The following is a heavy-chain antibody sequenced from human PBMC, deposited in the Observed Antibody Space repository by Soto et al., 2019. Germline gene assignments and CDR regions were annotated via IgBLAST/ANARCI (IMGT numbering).Heavy chain of an antibody. Sequence: GGSLRLSCAASGFTFSNAWMSWVRQAPGKGLEWVAVIWYDGSNKYYADSVKGRFTISRDNSKNTLYLQMNSLRAEDTAVYYCARELLWFGELFPPEYFYYGMDVWGQGTTVTVSS. J-gene: IGHJ6*02. V-gene: IGHV3-33*08. CDR3: ARELLWFGELFPPEYFYYGMDV. CDR2: IWYDGSNK. D-gene: IGHD3-10*01. CDR1: GFTFSNAW.